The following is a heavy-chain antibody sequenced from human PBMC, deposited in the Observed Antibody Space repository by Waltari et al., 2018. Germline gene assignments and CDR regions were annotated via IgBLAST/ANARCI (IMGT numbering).Heavy chain of an antibody. D-gene: IGHD6-13*01. V-gene: IGHV4-39*07. Sequence: QLQLQESGPGLVKPSETLSLTCTVSGGSISSSSYYLGWIRQPPGKGLEWIGSIYYSGSTYYNPSLKSRVTISVDTSKNQFSLKLSSVTAADTAVYYCARDTVEGYTDYWGQGTLVTVSS. CDR2: IYYSGST. CDR1: GGSISSSSYY. J-gene: IGHJ4*02. CDR3: ARDTVEGYTDY.